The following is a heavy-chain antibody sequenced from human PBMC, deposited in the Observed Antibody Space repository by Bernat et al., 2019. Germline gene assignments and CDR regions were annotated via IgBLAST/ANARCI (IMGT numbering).Heavy chain of an antibody. D-gene: IGHD1-26*01. Sequence: QVQLVQSGAEVKKPGASVKVSCKASGYTFTSYYMHWVRQAPGQGLEWMGIINPSGGSTSYAQKFQGRVTMTRDTSTSTVYMELSSLRSEDTAVYYCARDPGIVGLSYYFDYWGQGTLVTVSS. V-gene: IGHV1-46*01. CDR3: ARDPGIVGLSYYFDY. CDR2: INPSGGST. J-gene: IGHJ4*02. CDR1: GYTFTSYY.